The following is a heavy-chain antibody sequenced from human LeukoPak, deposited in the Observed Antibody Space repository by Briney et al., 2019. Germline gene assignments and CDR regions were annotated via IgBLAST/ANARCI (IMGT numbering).Heavy chain of an antibody. V-gene: IGHV3-21*01. J-gene: IGHJ5*02. D-gene: IGHD3-22*01. CDR3: ARALSTYYYDSSDYP. CDR1: GFTFSSYS. CDR2: ISSSSSYI. Sequence: GGSLRLSCAASGFTFSSYSMNWVRQAPGKGLEWVSSISSSSSYIYYADSVKGRFTISRDNAKNSLYLQMNSLRAEDTAVYYCARALSTYYYDSSDYPWGQGTLVTVSS.